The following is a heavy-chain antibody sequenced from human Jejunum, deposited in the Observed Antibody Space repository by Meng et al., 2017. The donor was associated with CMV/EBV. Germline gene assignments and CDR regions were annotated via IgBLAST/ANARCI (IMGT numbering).Heavy chain of an antibody. CDR2: TENT. J-gene: IGHJ6*02. Sequence: SGASVSRDHYSWRWSGRPPGKGLEGMGYTENTNYNPSLRRRVTISTDASKNQFSLRLTSVTTADTAVYYCARGWAEYRFSGAMDVWGRGTLVTVSS. D-gene: IGHD3-3*01. CDR3: ARGWAEYRFSGAMDV. V-gene: IGHV4-61*01. CDR1: GASVSRDHYS.